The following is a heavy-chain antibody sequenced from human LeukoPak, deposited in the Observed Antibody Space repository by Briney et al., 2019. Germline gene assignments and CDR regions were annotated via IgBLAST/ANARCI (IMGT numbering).Heavy chain of an antibody. CDR3: ARPYLYHFDF. V-gene: IGHV3-21*01. Sequence: GGSLRLSCAASGFTFSTYSMNWVRQAPGKGLEWASYISSSSTYIYYADSVKGRFTISRDNAKNSLYLQMNSLRAEDTAVYYCARPYLYHFDFWGQGTLVTVSS. J-gene: IGHJ4*02. CDR2: ISSSSTYI. D-gene: IGHD3-16*01. CDR1: GFTFSTYS.